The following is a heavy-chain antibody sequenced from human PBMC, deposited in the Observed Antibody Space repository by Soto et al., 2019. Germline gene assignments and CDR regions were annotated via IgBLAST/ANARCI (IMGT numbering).Heavy chain of an antibody. CDR3: ARGGDFDY. J-gene: IGHJ4*02. V-gene: IGHV1-8*01. CDR2: MNPYSGTT. Sequence: QVQLVQSGAEVKKPGASVKVSCKASGYTFTTYDINWVRQASGQGLEWMGWMNPYSGTTGYALRFQGRVTMTRTNSISTAYMELRGLTSEDTAVYYCARGGDFDYWGQGTLVTVSS. CDR1: GYTFTTYD.